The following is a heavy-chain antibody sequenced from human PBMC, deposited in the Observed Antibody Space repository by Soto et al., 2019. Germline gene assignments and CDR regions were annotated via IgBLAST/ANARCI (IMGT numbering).Heavy chain of an antibody. CDR1: GFTFSLYS. CDR3: ARAVTWGLDV. Sequence: EVQLVESGGGLVQPGGPLRLSCAASGFTFSLYSMSWVRQAPGKGLEGVSYFSRSSTGIHYAHSVKGRFTISRDDATNSMHLQMNSLRDGDTAVYYCARAVTWGLDVWGQGTTVSISS. J-gene: IGHJ6*02. CDR2: FSRSSTGI. D-gene: IGHD3-10*01. V-gene: IGHV3-48*02.